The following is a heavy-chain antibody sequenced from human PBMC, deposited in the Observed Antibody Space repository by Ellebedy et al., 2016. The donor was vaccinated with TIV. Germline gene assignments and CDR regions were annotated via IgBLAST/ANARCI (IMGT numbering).Heavy chain of an antibody. CDR3: ARTEYSSSSGWFDP. CDR1: GGSISSGGYY. D-gene: IGHD6-6*01. CDR2: IYYSGST. V-gene: IGHV4-31*03. Sequence: SETLSLXXTVSGGSISSGGYYWSWIRQHPGKGLEWIGYIYYSGSTYYNPSLKSRVTISVDTSKNQFSLKLSSVTAADTAVYYCARTEYSSSSGWFDPWGQGTLVTVSS. J-gene: IGHJ5*02.